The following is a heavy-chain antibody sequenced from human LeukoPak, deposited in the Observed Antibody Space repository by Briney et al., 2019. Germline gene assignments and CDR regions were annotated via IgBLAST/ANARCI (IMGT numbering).Heavy chain of an antibody. CDR2: ISWNSGSI. V-gene: IGHV3-9*01. CDR3: AKDTGHAAAAACFQH. Sequence: PGGSLRLSCAASGFTFDDYAMHWVRQAPGKGLEWVSGISWNSGSIGYADSVKGRFTISRDNAKNSLYPQMNSLRAEDTALYYCAKDTGHAAAAACFQHWGQGTLVTVSS. CDR1: GFTFDDYA. J-gene: IGHJ1*01. D-gene: IGHD6-13*01.